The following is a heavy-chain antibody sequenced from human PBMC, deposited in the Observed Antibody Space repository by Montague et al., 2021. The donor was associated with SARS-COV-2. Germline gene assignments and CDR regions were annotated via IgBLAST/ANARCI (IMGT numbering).Heavy chain of an antibody. Sequence: SETLSLTCTVSGGSISSYYWSWIRQPPGKGLEWIGYADFSGTTNYNPSLQSRVTMSVDTSQNQFSLRLSSVTAADTAVYYCAKLFSVDTDYSESTEFPRDYWGPGTLVTVSS. D-gene: IGHD3-22*01. CDR2: ADFSGTT. J-gene: IGHJ4*02. CDR1: GGSISSYY. V-gene: IGHV4-59*08. CDR3: AKLFSVDTDYSESTEFPRDY.